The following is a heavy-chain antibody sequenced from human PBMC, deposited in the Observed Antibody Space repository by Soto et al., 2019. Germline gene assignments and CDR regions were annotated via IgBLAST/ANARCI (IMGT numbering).Heavy chain of an antibody. Sequence: QVQLVQSGAEVKKPGSSVKVSCKASGGTFSSYAISWVRQAPGQGLEWVGGIIPIFGTANYAQKFQGRVTITADETTSTACIEANSLRAEDQAVYYCARQVYYGSGSYYHCDSGMDDWGQGTTVTVSS. CDR2: IIPIFGTA. D-gene: IGHD3-10*01. V-gene: IGHV1-69*01. CDR3: ARQVYYGSGSYYHCDSGMDD. CDR1: GGTFSSYA. J-gene: IGHJ6*02.